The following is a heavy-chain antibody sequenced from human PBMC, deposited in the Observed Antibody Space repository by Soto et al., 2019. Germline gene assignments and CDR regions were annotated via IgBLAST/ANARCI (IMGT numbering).Heavy chain of an antibody. D-gene: IGHD3-10*01. CDR1: GGSFSGYY. Sequence: PSETLSLTCAVYGGSFSGYYWSWIRQPPGKGLEWIGEINHSGSTNYNPSLKSRVTISVDTSKNQFSLKLSSVTAADTAVCYCARASYYGSGSSATDGHWFDPWGQGTLVT. CDR2: INHSGST. CDR3: ARASYYGSGSSATDGHWFDP. J-gene: IGHJ5*02. V-gene: IGHV4-34*01.